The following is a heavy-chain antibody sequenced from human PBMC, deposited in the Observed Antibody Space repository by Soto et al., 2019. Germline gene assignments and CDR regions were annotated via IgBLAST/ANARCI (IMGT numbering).Heavy chain of an antibody. CDR3: AKDLVTIFSLLKGDAFDI. Sequence: VQLLESGGGLVQPGGSLRLSCAASGFTFSSYAMSWVRQAPGKGLEWVSAISGSGGSTYYADSVKGRFTISRDNSKNTLYLHMNSLRAEDTAVYYCAKDLVTIFSLLKGDAFDIWGQGTMVTVSS. J-gene: IGHJ3*02. CDR2: ISGSGGST. CDR1: GFTFSSYA. V-gene: IGHV3-23*01. D-gene: IGHD3-3*01.